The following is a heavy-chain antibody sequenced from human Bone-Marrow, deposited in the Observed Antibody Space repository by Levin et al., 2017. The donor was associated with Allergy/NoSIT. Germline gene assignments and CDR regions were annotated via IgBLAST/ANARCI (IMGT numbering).Heavy chain of an antibody. J-gene: IGHJ4*02. Sequence: NSGGSLRLSCAVSGSSITSGYHWGWVRQPPGKGLEWIGSVYHDGVTYYNPSLKSRLAISVNTSKNQFSLRVNSVTATDTAIYYCTKESSSAATHWGQGTLVTVSS. CDR3: TKESSSAATH. CDR2: VYHDGVT. V-gene: IGHV4-38-2*02. CDR1: GSSITSGYH. D-gene: IGHD2-2*01.